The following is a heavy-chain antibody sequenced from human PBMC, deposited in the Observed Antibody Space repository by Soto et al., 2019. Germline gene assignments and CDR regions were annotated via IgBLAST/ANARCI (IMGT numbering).Heavy chain of an antibody. V-gene: IGHV4-59*12. CDR3: AGASTWHPGALDI. Sequence: PSETLSLTCTVSGGSISSYYWSWIRQPPGKGLEWIGYIYYSGSTYYKPSLKSRVTISVDTSKSQLSLKLSSVTAADTAVYYCAGASTWHPGALDIWGQGTTVTVS. CDR1: GGSISSYY. D-gene: IGHD5-12*01. J-gene: IGHJ3*02. CDR2: IYYSGST.